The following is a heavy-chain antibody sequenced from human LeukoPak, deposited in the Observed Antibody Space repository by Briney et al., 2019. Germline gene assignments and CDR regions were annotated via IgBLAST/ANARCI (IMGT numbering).Heavy chain of an antibody. J-gene: IGHJ4*02. Sequence: SETLSLTCTVSGGSISSHYWSWIRQPAGKGLEWIGRIYSTGSTDYNPSLKSRVTMSVVTSKNQFSLRLRSVTAADTAVYYCARQIASAGTAGFDFWGQGALVTVSS. CDR3: ARQIASAGTAGFDF. D-gene: IGHD6-13*01. V-gene: IGHV4-4*07. CDR1: GGSISSHY. CDR2: IYSTGST.